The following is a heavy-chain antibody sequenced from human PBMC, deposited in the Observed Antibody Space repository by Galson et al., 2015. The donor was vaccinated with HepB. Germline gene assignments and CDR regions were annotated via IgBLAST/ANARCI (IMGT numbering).Heavy chain of an antibody. CDR3: ARVADSDYGDHAHFDS. CDR2: ISSSTIYT. Sequence: SLRLSCAASGFTFSDYYMSWIRQAPGKGLEWLSYISSSTIYTNYADSVKGRFTNSRDNVKNSMYLQMNSLRAEDTAVYYCARVADSDYGDHAHFDSWGLGTLVTVSS. V-gene: IGHV3-11*06. D-gene: IGHD4-17*01. J-gene: IGHJ4*02. CDR1: GFTFSDYY.